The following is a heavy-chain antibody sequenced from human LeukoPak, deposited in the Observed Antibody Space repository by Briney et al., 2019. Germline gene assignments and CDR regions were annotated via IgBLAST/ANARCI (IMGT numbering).Heavy chain of an antibody. D-gene: IGHD6-6*01. CDR1: GYSFTNYW. J-gene: IGHJ5*02. CDR2: IYPGDSDV. V-gene: IGHV5-51*01. Sequence: GESLKISCKGSGYSFTNYWIGWVRQMPGKGLEWMGIIYPGDSDVRYSPSFQGQVTISADKSINIAYLQWSSLKASDTAMYYCARRPISSFNWFDPWGQGTLVTVSS. CDR3: ARRPISSFNWFDP.